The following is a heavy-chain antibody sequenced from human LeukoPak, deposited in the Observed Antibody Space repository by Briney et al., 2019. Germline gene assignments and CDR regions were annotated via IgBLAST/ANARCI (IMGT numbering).Heavy chain of an antibody. J-gene: IGHJ4*02. Sequence: SETLSLTCAVYGGSFSGYYWSWIRQPPGKGLEWIGEINHSGCTNYNPSLKSRVTISVDTSKNQFSLKLSSVTAADTAVYYCARRLGYSSSWYPRPFDYWGQGTLVTVSS. CDR3: ARRLGYSSSWYPRPFDY. CDR2: INHSGCT. V-gene: IGHV4-34*01. CDR1: GGSFSGYY. D-gene: IGHD6-13*01.